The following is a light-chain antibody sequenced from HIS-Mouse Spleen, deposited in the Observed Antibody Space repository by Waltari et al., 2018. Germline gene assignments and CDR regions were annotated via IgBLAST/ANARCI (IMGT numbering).Light chain of an antibody. CDR1: PGISSA. Sequence: AIQLTQSPSSLSASVGDRVTITCRASPGISSALAWYQQKPGKAPKLLIYDASSLESGVPSRFSGSGSGTDFTLTISSLQPEDFATYYCQQFNSYPSFGGGTKVEIK. CDR3: QQFNSYPS. J-gene: IGKJ4*01. CDR2: DAS. V-gene: IGKV1-13*02.